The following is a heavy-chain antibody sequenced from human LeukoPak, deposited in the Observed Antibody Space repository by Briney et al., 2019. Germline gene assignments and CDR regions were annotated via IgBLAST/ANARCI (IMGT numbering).Heavy chain of an antibody. V-gene: IGHV4-59*01. CDR2: IYYSGST. CDR3: ARDAAAAPSEGYFDY. J-gene: IGHJ4*02. D-gene: IGHD6-13*01. CDR1: GGYISSYY. Sequence: TSETLSLTCTVSGGYISSYYWSWIRRPPGKGLECIGYIYYSGSTNYNPSLKSRVTISVDTSKNQFSLKLSSVTAADTAVYYCARDAAAAPSEGYFDYWGQGTLVTVSS.